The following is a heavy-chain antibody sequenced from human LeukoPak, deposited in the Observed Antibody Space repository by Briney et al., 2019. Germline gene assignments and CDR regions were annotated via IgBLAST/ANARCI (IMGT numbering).Heavy chain of an antibody. CDR1: GGSISSSY. CDR2: IYYSGST. CDR3: ASGTYYVISY. J-gene: IGHJ4*02. Sequence: SETLSLTCTASGGSISSSYWSWIRQPPGKGLEWIGYIYYSGSTNYNPSLKSRVTISVDTSKNQFSLKLSSVTAADTAVYYCASGTYYVISYWGQGTLVTVSS. V-gene: IGHV4-59*01. D-gene: IGHD1-26*01.